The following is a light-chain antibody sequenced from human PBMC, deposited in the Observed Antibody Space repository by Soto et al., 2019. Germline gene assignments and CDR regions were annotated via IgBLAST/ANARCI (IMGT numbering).Light chain of an antibody. CDR3: CSFADNYTLV. J-gene: IGLJ3*02. V-gene: IGLV2-11*01. CDR2: DVT. Sequence: QSALTQPRSVSGPPGQSVTISCTGSSSDVGSYNSVSWYQQHPGKAPKLMIYDVTRRPSGVPDRFSGSKSGNTASLTVSGLQTEDEADYYCCSFADNYTLVFSGGTKVTVL. CDR1: SSDVGSYNS.